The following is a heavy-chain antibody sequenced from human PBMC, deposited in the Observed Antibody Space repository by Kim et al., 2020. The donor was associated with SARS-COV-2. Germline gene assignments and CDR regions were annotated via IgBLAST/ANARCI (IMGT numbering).Heavy chain of an antibody. D-gene: IGHD6-13*01. CDR1: GYTFTSYY. Sequence: ASVKVSCKASGYTFTSYYMHWVRQAPGQGLEWMGIINPSGGSTSYAQKFQGRVTMTRDTSTSTVYMELSSLRSEDTAVYYCARDLGAAAGTESFEYFQHWGQGTLVTVSS. V-gene: IGHV1-46*01. CDR3: ARDLGAAAGTESFEYFQH. J-gene: IGHJ1*01. CDR2: INPSGGST.